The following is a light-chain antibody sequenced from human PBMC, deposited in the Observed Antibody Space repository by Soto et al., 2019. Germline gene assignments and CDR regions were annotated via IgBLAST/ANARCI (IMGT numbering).Light chain of an antibody. CDR1: SSDVGGYKY. V-gene: IGLV2-14*01. CDR2: EVS. CDR3: SSYTSTSPVV. Sequence: QSALTQPASVSGSPGQSITISCTGTSSDVGGYKYVSWYQQHPGKAPKLMIYEVSNRPSGVSNRFSGSKSGNTASLTISGLQAEDEADYYCSSYTSTSPVVFGGGTKLTVL. J-gene: IGLJ2*01.